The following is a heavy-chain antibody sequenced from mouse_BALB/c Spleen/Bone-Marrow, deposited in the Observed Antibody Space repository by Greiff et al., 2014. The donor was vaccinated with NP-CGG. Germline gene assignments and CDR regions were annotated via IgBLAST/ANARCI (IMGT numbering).Heavy chain of an antibody. CDR2: TWAGGST. J-gene: IGHJ1*01. Sequence: QVQLKDSGPGLVAPSQSLSITCTVSGFSLTSYGVHWVRQPPGKGLEWLGVTWAGGSTNYNSALMSKLSISKDSSKSQVFLKMNSLQTDDTAMYFCARVYLWYFDVWGAGTTVTVSS. D-gene: IGHD2-3*01. CDR1: GFSLTSYG. CDR3: ARVYLWYFDV. V-gene: IGHV2-9*02.